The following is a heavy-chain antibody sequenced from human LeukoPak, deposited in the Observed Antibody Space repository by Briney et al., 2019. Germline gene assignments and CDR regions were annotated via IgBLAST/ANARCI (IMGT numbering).Heavy chain of an antibody. D-gene: IGHD6-13*01. CDR1: GGTFSSYA. J-gene: IGHJ4*02. V-gene: IGHV1-69*01. Sequence: SVKVSCKASGGTFSSYAISWVRQAPGQGLEWMGWIIPIFGTANYAQKFQGRVTITADESTSTAYMELSSLRSEDTAVYYCARAKSGIAAAASFSPFDYWGEGTLVTVSS. CDR3: ARAKSGIAAAASFSPFDY. CDR2: IIPIFGTA.